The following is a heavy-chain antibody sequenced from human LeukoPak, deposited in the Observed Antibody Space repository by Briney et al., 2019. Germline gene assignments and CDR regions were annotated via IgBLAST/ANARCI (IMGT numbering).Heavy chain of an antibody. Sequence: SETLSLTCSVSGASISFYYWSWIRQPPGKGLEWIGYIYYSGSTKYNPSLKSRVTMSIDTSKNQFSLNLKSVTAADTAVYYCALDSSGWSDDSFDIWGHGTMVTVSS. CDR2: IYYSGST. V-gene: IGHV4-59*01. CDR3: ALDSSGWSDDSFDI. D-gene: IGHD6-13*01. J-gene: IGHJ3*02. CDR1: GASISFYY.